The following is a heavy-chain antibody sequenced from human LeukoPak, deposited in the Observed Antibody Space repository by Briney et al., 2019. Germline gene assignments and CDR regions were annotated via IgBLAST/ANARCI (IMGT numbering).Heavy chain of an antibody. CDR3: ARGRRSYYYDSSGYYIAYYFDY. V-gene: IGHV4-39*01. Sequence: SETLSLTCTVPGGSISSSSYYWGWIRQPPGKGLEWIGRIYYSGSTYYNPSLKSRVTISVDTSKNQFSLKLSSVTAADTAVYYCARGRRSYYYDSSGYYIAYYFDYWGQGTLVTVSS. J-gene: IGHJ4*02. CDR2: IYYSGST. D-gene: IGHD3-22*01. CDR1: GGSISSSSYY.